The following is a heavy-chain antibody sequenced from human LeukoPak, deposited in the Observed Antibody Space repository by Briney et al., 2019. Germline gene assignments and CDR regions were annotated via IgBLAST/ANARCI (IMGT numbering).Heavy chain of an antibody. CDR1: GGSFSGYY. V-gene: IGHV4-34*01. D-gene: IGHD1/OR15-1a*01. Sequence: SETLSLTCAVYGGSFSGYYWSWIRHPPGKGLEWIGETNHSGSTNYNPSLKSRVTISVDTSKNQFSLKLSSVTAADTAVYYCARGRGTGTTWGQGTLVTVSS. CDR3: ARGRGTGTT. J-gene: IGHJ5*02. CDR2: TNHSGST.